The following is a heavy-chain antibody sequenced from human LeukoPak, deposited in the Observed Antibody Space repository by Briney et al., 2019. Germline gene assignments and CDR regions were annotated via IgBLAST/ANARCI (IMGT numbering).Heavy chain of an antibody. CDR2: IYYSGST. CDR3: AGEAFEGFGELSYYFDY. Sequence: SETLSLTCTVSGGSISSSSYYWGWIRQPPGKGLEWIGSIYYSGSTYYNPSLKSRVTISVDTSKNQFSLKLSSVTAADTAVYYCAGEAFEGFGELSYYFDYWGQGTLVTVSS. D-gene: IGHD3-10*01. J-gene: IGHJ4*02. V-gene: IGHV4-39*07. CDR1: GGSISSSSYY.